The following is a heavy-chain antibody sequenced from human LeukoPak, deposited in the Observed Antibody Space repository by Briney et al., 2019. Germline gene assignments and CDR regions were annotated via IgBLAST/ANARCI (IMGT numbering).Heavy chain of an antibody. CDR3: AKSSSWVYYFDY. J-gene: IGHJ4*02. CDR2: ISGSGGST. D-gene: IGHD6-13*01. Sequence: QAGGSLRLSCAASGFTFSSYAMSWVRQAPGKGLEWVSAISGSGGSTYYADSVKGRFTISRDNSKNTLYLQMNSLRAEDTAVYYCAKSSSWVYYFDYWGQGTLVTVSS. V-gene: IGHV3-23*01. CDR1: GFTFSSYA.